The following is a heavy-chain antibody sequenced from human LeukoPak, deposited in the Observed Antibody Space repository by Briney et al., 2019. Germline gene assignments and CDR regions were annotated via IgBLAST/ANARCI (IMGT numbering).Heavy chain of an antibody. CDR2: IIPIFGTA. J-gene: IGHJ4*02. CDR1: GGTFSSYA. Sequence: SVKVSCKASGGTFSSYAISWVRQAPGQGLEWMGGIIPIFGTANYAQKFQGRVTITTDESTSTAYMELSSLRSEDTAVYYCAYRVGYCSSTSCTWDFDYWGQGTLVTVSS. D-gene: IGHD2-2*01. CDR3: AYRVGYCSSTSCTWDFDY. V-gene: IGHV1-69*05.